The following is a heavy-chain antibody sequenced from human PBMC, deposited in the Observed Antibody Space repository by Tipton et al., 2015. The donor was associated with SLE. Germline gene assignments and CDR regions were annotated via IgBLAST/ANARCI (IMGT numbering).Heavy chain of an antibody. CDR2: IYYSGST. CDR1: GGSIRSSSYY. Sequence: TLSLTCSVSGGSIRSSSYYWGWIRQPPGKGLEWIGSIYYSGSTYYNPSLKSRVTISVDTSKNQFSLKLSSVTAADTAVYYCARGRTSWSDFDYWGQGTLVTVSS. CDR3: ARGRTSWSDFDY. D-gene: IGHD3-3*01. J-gene: IGHJ4*02. V-gene: IGHV4-39*07.